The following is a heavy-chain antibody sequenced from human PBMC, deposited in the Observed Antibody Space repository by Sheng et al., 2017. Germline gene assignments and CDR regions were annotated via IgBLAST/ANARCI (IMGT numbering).Heavy chain of an antibody. V-gene: IGHV3-30*02. D-gene: IGHD3-3*01. J-gene: IGHJ5*02. CDR3: AKDPYDFWSGYFNWFDP. CDR1: GFTFSSYG. Sequence: QVQLVESGGGVVQPGGSLRLSCAASGFTFSSYGMHWVRQAPGKGLEWVAFIRYDGSNKYYADSVKGRFTISRDNSKNTLYLQMNSLRAEDTAVYYCAKDPYDFWSGYFNWFDPWGQGTLVTVSS. CDR2: IRYDGSNK.